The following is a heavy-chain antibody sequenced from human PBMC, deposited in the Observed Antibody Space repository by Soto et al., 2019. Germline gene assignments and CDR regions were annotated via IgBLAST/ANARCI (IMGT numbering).Heavy chain of an antibody. J-gene: IGHJ6*02. D-gene: IGHD3-10*01. Sequence: SEPLSLTCTVSVGSVSSYYWRWIRQPPVKGLEWIGYIYYSGSTNYNPSLKSRVTTSVDTSKNQFSLKLNSVTAADTAVYYCARDTGSGSYYYYGMDVWSQGTTVTVSS. CDR1: VGSVSSYY. CDR2: IYYSGST. CDR3: ARDTGSGSYYYYGMDV. V-gene: IGHV4-59*02.